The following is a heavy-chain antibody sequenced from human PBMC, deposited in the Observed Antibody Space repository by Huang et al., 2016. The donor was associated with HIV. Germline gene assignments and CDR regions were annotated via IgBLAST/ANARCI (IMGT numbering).Heavy chain of an antibody. CDR3: ARGIRYFGVVAYFDY. Sequence: EVQLVESGGGLVQPGGSLRLSCAASGFPFSNYSMNWVRQAPGKGLEWVSYISSSTGTIYYADSVKGRFTISRDNAKNSLYLQMNSLRDEDTAVYYCARGIRYFGVVAYFDYWGQGTLVTVSS. CDR2: ISSSTGTI. V-gene: IGHV3-48*02. J-gene: IGHJ4*02. CDR1: GFPFSNYS. D-gene: IGHD3-3*01.